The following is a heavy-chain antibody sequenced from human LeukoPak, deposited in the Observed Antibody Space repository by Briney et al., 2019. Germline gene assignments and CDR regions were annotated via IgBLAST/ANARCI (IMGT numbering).Heavy chain of an antibody. D-gene: IGHD6-13*01. CDR1: GYTFTSYD. CDR3: ARVAGRSSSWYGRYYYYYMDV. CDR2: MNPNSGNT. Sequence: ASVKVSCKASGYTFTSYDINWVRQATGQGLEWMGWMNPNSGNTGYAQKFQGRVTMTRNTSISTAYMELSSLRSEDTAVYYCARVAGRSSSWYGRYYYYYMDVWGKGTTVTVSS. J-gene: IGHJ6*03. V-gene: IGHV1-8*01.